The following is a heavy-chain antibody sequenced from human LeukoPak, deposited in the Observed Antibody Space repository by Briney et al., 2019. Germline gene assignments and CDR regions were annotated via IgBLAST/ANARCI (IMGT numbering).Heavy chain of an antibody. D-gene: IGHD6-13*01. CDR3: ARHTDIAPLSSLKY. Sequence: SETLSLTCTVSGGSISSYYWSWTRQTPGKGLEWIGDIYYSGSTNYNPSLKSRVTISVDTSKNQFSLKLSSVTAADTAVYYCARHTDIAPLSSLKYWGQGTLVTVSS. J-gene: IGHJ4*02. V-gene: IGHV4-59*08. CDR1: GGSISSYY. CDR2: IYYSGST.